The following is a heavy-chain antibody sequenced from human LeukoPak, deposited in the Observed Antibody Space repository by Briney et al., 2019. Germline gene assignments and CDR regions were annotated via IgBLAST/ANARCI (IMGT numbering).Heavy chain of an antibody. V-gene: IGHV1-18*01. CDR3: AKDSTYLTTVTKSGGLFDY. D-gene: IGHD4-11*01. CDR1: GYTFTSYG. J-gene: IGHJ4*02. CDR2: ISAYNGNT. Sequence: ASVKVSCKASGYTFTSYGISWVRQAPGQGLEWMGWISAYNGNTNYAQKLQGRVTMTTGTSTSTAYMELRSLRSDDTAVYYCAKDSTYLTTVTKSGGLFDYWGQGTLVTVSS.